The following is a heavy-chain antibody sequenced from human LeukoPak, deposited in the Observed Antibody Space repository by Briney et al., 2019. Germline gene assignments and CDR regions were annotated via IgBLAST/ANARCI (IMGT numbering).Heavy chain of an antibody. CDR3: AREIRFSRTSYFDY. V-gene: IGHV4-31*03. CDR2: IYYSGST. CDR1: GGSISSGGYY. J-gene: IGHJ4*02. D-gene: IGHD3-3*01. Sequence: SQTLSLTCTVSGGSISSGGYYWSWIRQHPGTGLEWIGYIYYSGSTYYNPSLKSRVTISVDTSKNQFSLKLSSVTAADTAVYYCAREIRFSRTSYFDYWGQGTLVTVSS.